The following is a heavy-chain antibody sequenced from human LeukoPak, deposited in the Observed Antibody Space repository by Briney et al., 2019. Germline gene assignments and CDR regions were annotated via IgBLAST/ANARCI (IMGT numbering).Heavy chain of an antibody. CDR2: ISSSGSNR. J-gene: IGHJ4*02. CDR3: ARDNYSGSRYFDH. CDR1: GFTFSTYE. Sequence: SGGSLRLSCAASGFTFSTYEMNWVRQAPGKGLEWVSYISSSGSNRYYADSVRGRFTISRDNAKNSVYLQMNSLRAEDTAIYYCARDNYSGSRYFDHWGQGTLVTVSS. V-gene: IGHV3-48*03. D-gene: IGHD1-26*01.